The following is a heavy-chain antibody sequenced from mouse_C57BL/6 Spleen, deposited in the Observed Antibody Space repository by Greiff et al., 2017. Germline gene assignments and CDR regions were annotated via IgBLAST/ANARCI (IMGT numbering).Heavy chain of an antibody. J-gene: IGHJ4*01. CDR3: ANMDY. V-gene: IGHV5-4*01. CDR1: GFTFSSYA. Sequence: EVQRVESGGGLVKPGGSLKLSCAASGFTFSSYAMSWVRQTPERRLEWVATISDGGSYTYYTDNVKGRFTISRDNAKSNLYLQMSHLKSADTGMYDCANMDYWGQGTSVTVSS. CDR2: ISDGGSYT.